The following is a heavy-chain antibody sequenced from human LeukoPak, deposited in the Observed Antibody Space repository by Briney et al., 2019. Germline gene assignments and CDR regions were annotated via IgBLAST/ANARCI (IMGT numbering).Heavy chain of an antibody. J-gene: IGHJ4*02. Sequence: GGSLRLSCAASGFAFSYYNMNWVRQAPGKGLEWVSSVDSSGSHIYYAGSVRGRLTISRDNAKNSLYLQMNSLRADDTAIYYCTRDIAPSGDFDYWGQGTLVTVSS. CDR3: TRDIAPSGDFDY. CDR1: GFAFSYYN. D-gene: IGHD2-21*01. CDR2: VDSSGSHI. V-gene: IGHV3-21*01.